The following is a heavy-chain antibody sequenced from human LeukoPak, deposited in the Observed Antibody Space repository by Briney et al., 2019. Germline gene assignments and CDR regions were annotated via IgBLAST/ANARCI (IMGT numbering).Heavy chain of an antibody. V-gene: IGHV1-69*01. CDR2: IIPIFGTA. CDR3: ANMRYSGSYDY. Sequence: SVKVSCKASGGTFSSYAISWVRQAPGQGLEWMGGIIPIFGTANYAQKFQGRVTITADESTSTAYMELSSLRSENTAVYYCANMRYSGSYDYWGQGTLVTVSS. CDR1: GGTFSSYA. J-gene: IGHJ4*02. D-gene: IGHD1-26*01.